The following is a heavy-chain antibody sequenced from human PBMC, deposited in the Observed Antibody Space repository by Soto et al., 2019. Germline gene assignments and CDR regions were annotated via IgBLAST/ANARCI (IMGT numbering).Heavy chain of an antibody. Sequence: QVQLVQSGAEVKKPGSSVKVSCKASGGTFSSYTISWVRQAPGQGLEWMGRIIPTLGIANYAQKFQGRVTITADKSTSTAYMELSSLRSEDTAVYYCAREGQLVPQFDYWGQGTLVTVSS. CDR2: IIPTLGIA. CDR3: AREGQLVPQFDY. V-gene: IGHV1-69*08. CDR1: GGTFSSYT. D-gene: IGHD6-6*01. J-gene: IGHJ4*02.